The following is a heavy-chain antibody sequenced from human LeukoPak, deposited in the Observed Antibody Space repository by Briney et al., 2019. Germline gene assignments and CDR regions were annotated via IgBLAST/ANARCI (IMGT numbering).Heavy chain of an antibody. D-gene: IGHD3-22*01. Sequence: ASVKVSCKASGYTFTSCYMHWVRQAPGQGLEWMGIINPSGGSTSYVEKFHGRVTMTRDTSASTVFMELSSLRSEDTAVYYCARGYYYDSSGRGAFFDYWGQGTLVTVSS. CDR2: INPSGGST. CDR1: GYTFTSCY. CDR3: ARGYYYDSSGRGAFFDY. V-gene: IGHV1-46*01. J-gene: IGHJ4*02.